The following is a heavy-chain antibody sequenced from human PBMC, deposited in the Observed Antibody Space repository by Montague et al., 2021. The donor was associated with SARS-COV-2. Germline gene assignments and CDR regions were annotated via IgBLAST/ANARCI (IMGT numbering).Heavy chain of an antibody. D-gene: IGHD3-22*01. CDR3: VRSQYYNGSSGYYDRSSGGLQH. J-gene: IGHJ1*01. CDR1: GFTFSDYT. CDR2: ISTDGSNI. V-gene: IGHV3-30-3*01. Sequence: SLRLSCAASGFTFSDYTLNWVRQAPGKGLEWVSAISTDGSNIYYADSVKGRFSISRDNSKNTLYLQMNSLRLEDTAVYYCVRSQYYNGSSGYYDRSSGGLQHWGQGTLVTVSS.